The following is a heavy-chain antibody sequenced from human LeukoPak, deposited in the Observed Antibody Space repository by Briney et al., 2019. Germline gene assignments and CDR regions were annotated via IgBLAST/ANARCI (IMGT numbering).Heavy chain of an antibody. V-gene: IGHV4-59*08. CDR2: IYYSGST. J-gene: IGHJ4*02. Sequence: PSETLSLTCTVSGGSISSYYWSWIRQPPGKGLEWIGYIYYSGSTNYNPSLKSRVTISVDTSKNQFSLKLSSVTAADTAVCYCARRAKWDWYFDYWGQGTLVTVSS. CDR3: ARRAKWDWYFDY. D-gene: IGHD1-26*01. CDR1: GGSISSYY.